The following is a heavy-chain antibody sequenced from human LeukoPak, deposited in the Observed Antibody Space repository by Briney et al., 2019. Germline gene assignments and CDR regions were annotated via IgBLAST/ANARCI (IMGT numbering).Heavy chain of an antibody. CDR3: ARQDGFGGRLDY. J-gene: IGHJ4*02. Sequence: PGGSLRLSCAASGFTFSSYGMHWVRQAPGKGLEWVAVISYDGTYKYFANSVKGRFTISRDNSKNTLYLQMTSLRAEGTAVYYCARQDGFGGRLDYWGQGTLATVSS. CDR1: GFTFSSYG. CDR2: ISYDGTYK. V-gene: IGHV3-30*03. D-gene: IGHD3-10*01.